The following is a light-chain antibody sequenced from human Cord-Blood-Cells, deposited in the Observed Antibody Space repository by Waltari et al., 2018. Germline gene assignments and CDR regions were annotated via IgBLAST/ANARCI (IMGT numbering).Light chain of an antibody. V-gene: IGKV3-11*01. CDR3: QQRSSWT. CDR1: QSVSSY. J-gene: IGKJ1*01. CDR2: DAP. Sequence: EIVLTQSPATLSLSPGERATLSCRASQSVSSYLAWYQQKPGQAPRLLIYDAPNRATGIPARFSGSGSGTDFTLTISSLEPEDFAVYYCQQRSSWTFGQGTKVEIK.